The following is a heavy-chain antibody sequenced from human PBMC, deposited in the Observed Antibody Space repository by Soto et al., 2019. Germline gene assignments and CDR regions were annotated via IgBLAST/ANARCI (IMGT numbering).Heavy chain of an antibody. CDR3: ARRPPGDGYNYYFDY. D-gene: IGHD5-12*01. J-gene: IGHJ4*02. Sequence: ASVKVSCKASGGTFSSYAISWVRQAPGQGLEWMGGIIPIFGTANYAQKFQGRVTITADESTSTAYMELSSLRSEDTAVYYCARRPPGDGYNYYFDYWGQGTLVTVSP. V-gene: IGHV1-69*13. CDR2: IIPIFGTA. CDR1: GGTFSSYA.